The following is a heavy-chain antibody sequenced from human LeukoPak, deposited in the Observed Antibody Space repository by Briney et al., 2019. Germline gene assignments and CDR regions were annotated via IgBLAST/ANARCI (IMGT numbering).Heavy chain of an antibody. Sequence: PGGSLRLSCAASGFTFSIYAMTWVRQAPGKGLEWVSTISGSGGSTYYADSVKGRFTISRDNSKNTLYLQMNSLRAEDTAVYYCAKHIAVAGTVGWFDPWGQGTLVTVSS. CDR3: AKHIAVAGTVGWFDP. J-gene: IGHJ5*02. D-gene: IGHD6-19*01. V-gene: IGHV3-23*01. CDR2: ISGSGGST. CDR1: GFTFSIYA.